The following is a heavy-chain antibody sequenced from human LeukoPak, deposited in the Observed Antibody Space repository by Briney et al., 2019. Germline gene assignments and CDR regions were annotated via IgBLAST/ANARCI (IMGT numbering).Heavy chain of an antibody. CDR2: ISSSSDYI. Sequence: PGGSLRLSCAAAGFTVSSNYMNWVRQAPGKGLEWVSSISSSSDYIYYADSLKGRFTISRDNAKNSLYLQMNSLRAEDTAVCYCARGGGSGPCFACWGQGTLVTVSS. V-gene: IGHV3-21*01. CDR3: ARGGGSGPCFAC. CDR1: GFTVSSNY. J-gene: IGHJ4*02. D-gene: IGHD3-16*01.